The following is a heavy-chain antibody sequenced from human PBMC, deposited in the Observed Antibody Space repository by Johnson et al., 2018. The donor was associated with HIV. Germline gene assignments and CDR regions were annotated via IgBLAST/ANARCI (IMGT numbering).Heavy chain of an antibody. V-gene: IGHV3-20*04. CDR1: GFTVSSNY. Sequence: VQLVESGGGLVQPGGSLRLSCAASGFTVSSNYMSWVRQAPGKGLEWVSGINWNGGSTGYADSVKGRFPISRENAKNSLYLKMNSLRAEDTALYYCARDRTGGTYPLAFDIWGQGTMVTVSS. J-gene: IGHJ3*02. D-gene: IGHD1-26*01. CDR2: INWNGGST. CDR3: ARDRTGGTYPLAFDI.